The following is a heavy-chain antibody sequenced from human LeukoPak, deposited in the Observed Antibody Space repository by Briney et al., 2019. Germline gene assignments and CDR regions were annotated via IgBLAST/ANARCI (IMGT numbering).Heavy chain of an antibody. J-gene: IGHJ4*02. CDR3: ARSPDILTGENFDY. D-gene: IGHD3-9*01. CDR1: GFTFSDYY. Sequence: GGSLRLSCAASGFTFSDYYMGWIRQAPGKGLEWISYITNNGGAMFYADSLKGRLTTFRDNAKKSLYLQMNSLRPDDTALYYCARSPDILTGENFDYWGQGTLVTVSS. V-gene: IGHV3-11*04. CDR2: ITNNGGAM.